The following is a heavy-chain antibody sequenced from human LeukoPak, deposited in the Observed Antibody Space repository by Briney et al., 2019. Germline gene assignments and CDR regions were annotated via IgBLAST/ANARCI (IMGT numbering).Heavy chain of an antibody. J-gene: IGHJ6*03. D-gene: IGHD4-23*01. V-gene: IGHV1-2*02. CDR1: GYTFTGYY. Sequence: ASVKVSCKASGYTFTGYYMHWVRQAPGQGLEWMGWINPNSGGTNYAQKFQGRVTMPRDTSISTAYMELSRLRSDDTAVYYCARADYGGRNYYYYYMDVWGKGTTVTVSS. CDR2: INPNSGGT. CDR3: ARADYGGRNYYYYYMDV.